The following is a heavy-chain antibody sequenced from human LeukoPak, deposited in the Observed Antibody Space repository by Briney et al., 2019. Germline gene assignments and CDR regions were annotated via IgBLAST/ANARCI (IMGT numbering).Heavy chain of an antibody. CDR1: GYTFTGYY. Sequence: ASVKVSCKASGYTFTGYYMHWVRQAPGQGLEWMGRINPNSGGTNYAQKFQGRVTMTRDTSISTAYMELSRLRSDDTAVYYCARGIGSSSWYGYFDYWGQGTLVTVSS. CDR2: INPNSGGT. V-gene: IGHV1-2*06. D-gene: IGHD6-13*01. CDR3: ARGIGSSSWYGYFDY. J-gene: IGHJ4*02.